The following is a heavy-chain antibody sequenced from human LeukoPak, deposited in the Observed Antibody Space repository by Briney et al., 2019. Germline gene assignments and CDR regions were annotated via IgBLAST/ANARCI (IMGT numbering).Heavy chain of an antibody. Sequence: PGGSLRLSCAASGFTFSSYWMSWVRQAPGKGLEWVSVIYSGGSTYYADSVKGRFTISRDNSKNTLYLQMNSLRAEDTAVYYCAKNFAPYPYWGQGTLVTVSS. CDR3: AKNFAPYPY. J-gene: IGHJ4*02. CDR1: GFTFSSYW. CDR2: IYSGGST. V-gene: IGHV3-23*03.